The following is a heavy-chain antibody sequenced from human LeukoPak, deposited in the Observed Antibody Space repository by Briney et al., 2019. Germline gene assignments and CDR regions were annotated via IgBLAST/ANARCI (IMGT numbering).Heavy chain of an antibody. CDR1: GFSVSNYY. CDR3: AKGSSGYFVDL. CDR2: IRDSGET. D-gene: IGHD3-22*01. Sequence: GGSLRLSCAGSGFSVSNYYMSWVRQAPGKGLEWVSLIRDSGETFYADSVKGRFTISRDNSKNTLFLQMNSLRAEDTALYYCAKGSSGYFVDLWGQGTLVTVSS. J-gene: IGHJ5*02. V-gene: IGHV3-53*01.